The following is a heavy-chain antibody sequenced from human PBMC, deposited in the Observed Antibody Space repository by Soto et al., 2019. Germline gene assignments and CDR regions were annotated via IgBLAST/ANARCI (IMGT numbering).Heavy chain of an antibody. J-gene: IGHJ4*02. D-gene: IGHD2-2*01. CDR1: GFAFNNYG. V-gene: IGHV3-21*01. Sequence: LRLSCTVSGFAFNNYGINWVRQAPGKGLEWVSSISKSDYTYYSDSVKGRFTISRDNAKNSVSLQMNTLRVEDTAVYYCAREDSIIIPAVSDFWGQGTLVTV. CDR3: AREDSIIIPAVSDF. CDR2: ISKSDYT.